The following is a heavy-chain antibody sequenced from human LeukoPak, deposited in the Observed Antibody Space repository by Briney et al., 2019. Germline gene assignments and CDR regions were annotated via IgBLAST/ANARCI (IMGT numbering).Heavy chain of an antibody. V-gene: IGHV3-66*01. CDR3: ARELGDILTGSYYFGY. Sequence: GGSLRLSCAASGFTVSSNYMSWVRQAPGKGLEWVSVIYSGGSTYYADSVKGRFTISRDNSKNTLYLQMNSLRAEDTAVYYCARELGDILTGSYYFGYWGQGTLVTVSS. J-gene: IGHJ4*02. CDR1: GFTVSSNY. D-gene: IGHD3-9*01. CDR2: IYSGGST.